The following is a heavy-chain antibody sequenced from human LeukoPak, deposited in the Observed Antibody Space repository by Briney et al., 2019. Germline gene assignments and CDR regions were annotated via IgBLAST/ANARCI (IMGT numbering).Heavy chain of an antibody. D-gene: IGHD2-2*01. CDR2: INHSGST. V-gene: IGHV4-34*01. CDR3: ASSTSLNYYYGMDV. Sequence: SETLSLTCAVYGGSFSGYYWSWIRQPPGKGLEWIGEINHSGSTNYNPSLKSRVTISVDTSKNQSSLKLSSVTAADTAVYYCASSTSLNYYYGMDVWGQGTTVTVSS. CDR1: GGSFSGYY. J-gene: IGHJ6*02.